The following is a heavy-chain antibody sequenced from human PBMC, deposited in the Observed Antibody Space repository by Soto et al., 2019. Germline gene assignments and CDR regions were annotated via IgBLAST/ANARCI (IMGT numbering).Heavy chain of an antibody. D-gene: IGHD3-10*01. Sequence: EVQLVESGGGLVQPGGSLKLSCAASGFTFSGSDMHWVRQASGKGLEWVGRIRSKANSYATVYAASVKGRFTISRDDSENTAYLQMNSLKTEDTVVYYCRSGSDYWGQGTLVTVSS. V-gene: IGHV3-73*02. CDR1: GFTFSGSD. CDR3: RSGSDY. J-gene: IGHJ4*02. CDR2: IRSKANSYAT.